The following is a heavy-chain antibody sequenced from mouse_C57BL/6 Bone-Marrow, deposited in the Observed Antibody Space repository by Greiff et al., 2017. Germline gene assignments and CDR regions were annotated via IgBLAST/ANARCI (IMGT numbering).Heavy chain of an antibody. CDR1: GYTFTSYW. Sequence: QVQLQQPGAELVKPGASVKVSCKASGYTFTSYWMHWVKQRPGQGLEWIGRIHPSDSDTNYTQKLKRKATLTVDKSSSTAYMQLSSLTSEDSAVYYCAIGRLRRYAMDYWGQGTSVTVSS. D-gene: IGHD2-4*01. J-gene: IGHJ4*01. CDR2: IHPSDSDT. CDR3: AIGRLRRYAMDY. V-gene: IGHV1-74*01.